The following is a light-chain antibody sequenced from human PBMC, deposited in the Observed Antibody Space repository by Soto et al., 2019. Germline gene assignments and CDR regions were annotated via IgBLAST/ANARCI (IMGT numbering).Light chain of an antibody. V-gene: IGLV1-47*01. CDR1: TSNLGSNF. Sequence: QSVLTQPPSASGTPGQRVTISCSGSTSNLGSNFVYWYQQVPGAAPKLLISRNDQRPSGVPDRFSGSKSGTSASLAISGLRSEDEADYHCAAWDDSLCGVVFGGGTKVPS. CDR2: RND. CDR3: AAWDDSLCGVV. J-gene: IGLJ3*02.